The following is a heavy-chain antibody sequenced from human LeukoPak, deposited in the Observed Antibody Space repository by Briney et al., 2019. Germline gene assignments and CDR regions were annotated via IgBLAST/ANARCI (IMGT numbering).Heavy chain of an antibody. CDR2: ISYDGSNK. CDR3: ARGGGPRTSTFDY. CDR1: GFTFSSYA. V-gene: IGHV3-30-3*01. J-gene: IGHJ4*02. Sequence: GRSLRLSCAASGFTFSSYAMQWVRQTPGKGLGWVAVISYDGSNKYYAHSVKGRFTISRDNSKNTLYLQMNSLRAEDTAVYYCARGGGPRTSTFDYWGQGTLVTVSS.